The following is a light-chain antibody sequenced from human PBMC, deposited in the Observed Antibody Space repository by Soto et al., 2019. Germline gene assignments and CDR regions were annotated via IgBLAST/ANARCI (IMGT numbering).Light chain of an antibody. CDR3: QQYNSYPWR. CDR1: QSISTW. J-gene: IGKJ1*01. CDR2: KAS. Sequence: IQMTQSPSTLSASVGDRVTFTCRASQSISTWLAWYQQKPGKAPKLLIYKASTLEVGVPSRFSGSGSGTEFTLTINTLQPADFATYYCQQYNSYPWRFGQGTRV. V-gene: IGKV1-5*03.